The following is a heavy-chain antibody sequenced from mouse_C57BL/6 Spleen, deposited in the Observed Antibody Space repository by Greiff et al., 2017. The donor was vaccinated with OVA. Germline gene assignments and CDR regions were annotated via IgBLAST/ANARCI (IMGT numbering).Heavy chain of an antibody. CDR3: ARCGGSWDQEDWYFDV. CDR1: GYTFTSYW. D-gene: IGHD4-1*01. V-gene: IGHV1-61*01. CDR2: IYPSDSET. Sequence: QVQLQQPGAELVRPGSSVKLSCKASGYTFTSYWMDWVKQRPGQGLEWIGNIYPSDSETHYNQKFKDKATLTVDKSSSTAYMQRSSLTSEDSAVYDCARCGGSWDQEDWYFDVWGTGTTVTVSS. J-gene: IGHJ1*03.